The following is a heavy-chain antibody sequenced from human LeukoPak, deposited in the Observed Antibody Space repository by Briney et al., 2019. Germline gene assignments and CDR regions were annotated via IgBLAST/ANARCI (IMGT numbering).Heavy chain of an antibody. CDR3: ARGCIVVVPAAHYYFDY. CDR2: ISYDGSNK. Sequence: GGSLRLSCAASGFTFSSYAMHWVRQAPGKGLEWVAVISYDGSNKYYADSVKGRFTISRDNSKNTLYLQMNSLRAEDTAVYYCARGCIVVVPAAHYYFDYWGQGTPVTVSS. J-gene: IGHJ4*02. V-gene: IGHV3-30-3*01. D-gene: IGHD2-2*01. CDR1: GFTFSSYA.